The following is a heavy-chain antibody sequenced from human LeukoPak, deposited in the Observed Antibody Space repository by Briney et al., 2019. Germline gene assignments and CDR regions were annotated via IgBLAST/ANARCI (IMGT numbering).Heavy chain of an antibody. CDR2: IYTSGST. Sequence: PSETLSLTCTASGVSISSYYWSWIRQPPGKGLEWIGYIYTSGSTNYNPSLKSRVTISVDTSKNQFSLKLSSVTAADTAVYYCAGIAAAGGSDSPHYYYMDVWGKGTTVTVSS. D-gene: IGHD6-13*01. CDR1: GVSISSYY. CDR3: AGIAAAGGSDSPHYYYMDV. V-gene: IGHV4-4*09. J-gene: IGHJ6*03.